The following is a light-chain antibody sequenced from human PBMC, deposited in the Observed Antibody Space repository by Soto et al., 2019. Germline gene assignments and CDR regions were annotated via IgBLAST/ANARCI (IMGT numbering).Light chain of an antibody. J-gene: IGLJ2*01. CDR1: SSDVGGYNY. V-gene: IGLV2-8*01. CDR3: SSFAGGGNPVL. Sequence: QSALTQPPSASGSLGQSVTISCTGTSSDVGGYNYVSWHQQQPGKAPKVMIYEVTKRPPGVPARFSGSKSGNTASLTVSGLQAEDEADYYCSSFAGGGNPVLLGGGTKLTVL. CDR2: EVT.